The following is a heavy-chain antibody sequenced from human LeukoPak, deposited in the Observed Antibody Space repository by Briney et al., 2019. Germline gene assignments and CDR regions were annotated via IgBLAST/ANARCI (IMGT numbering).Heavy chain of an antibody. CDR1: GGSISSSSYY. D-gene: IGHD1-26*01. Sequence: SETLSLTCTVSGGSISSSSYYWGWIRQPPGEGLEWIGSIYYSGSTNYNPSLKSRVTVSVDTSKNQFSLKLDSMTAADTAVYYCARDYPHPYSGSYDLGFDIWGQGTMVTVSS. J-gene: IGHJ3*02. V-gene: IGHV4-39*07. CDR2: IYYSGST. CDR3: ARDYPHPYSGSYDLGFDI.